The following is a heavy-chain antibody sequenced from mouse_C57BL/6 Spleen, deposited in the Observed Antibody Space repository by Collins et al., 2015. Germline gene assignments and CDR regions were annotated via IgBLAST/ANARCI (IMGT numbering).Heavy chain of an antibody. CDR1: GYIFTSYW. CDR2: IYPGTGST. D-gene: IGHD1-1*01. Sequence: QVQLKQSGAELVRPGASVKLSCKTSGYIFTSYWIHWVKQRSGQGLEWIARIYPGTGSTYYNEKFKGKATLTADKSSSTAYTQLSSLKSEDSAVYFCARGGDLLLRSAWFAYWGQGTLVTVSA. J-gene: IGHJ3*01. CDR3: ARGGDLLLRSAWFAY. V-gene: IGHV1-76*01.